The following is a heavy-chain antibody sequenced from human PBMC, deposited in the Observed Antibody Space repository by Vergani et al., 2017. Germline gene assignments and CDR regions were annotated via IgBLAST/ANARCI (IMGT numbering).Heavy chain of an antibody. V-gene: IGHV1-18*01. Sequence: QVQLVQSGAEVKKPGASVKVSCKASGYTFTNYGISWVRQAPGQGLEWMGWISAYNGNTNYAQKLQGRVTMTTDTSTSTVYMELRSLRSDVTAVYYCARELGYLETDAFDIWGQGTMVTVSS. J-gene: IGHJ3*02. CDR1: GYTFTNYG. CDR2: ISAYNGNT. CDR3: ARELGYLETDAFDI. D-gene: IGHD2-15*01.